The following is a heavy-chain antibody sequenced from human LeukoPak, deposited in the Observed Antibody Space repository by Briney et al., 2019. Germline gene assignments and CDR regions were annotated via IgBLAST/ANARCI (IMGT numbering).Heavy chain of an antibody. CDR1: GFTFSSYG. J-gene: IGHJ4*02. V-gene: IGHV3-33*08. D-gene: IGHD3-22*01. CDR2: IWYDGSNK. CDR3: ARDPLYYDSSGYTAEMFDY. Sequence: PGGSLRLSCAASGFTFSSYGMHWVRQAPGKGLEWVAVIWYDGSNKYYADSVKGRFTISRDNSKSTLYLQMNSLRAEDTAVYYCARDPLYYDSSGYTAEMFDYWGQGTLVTVSS.